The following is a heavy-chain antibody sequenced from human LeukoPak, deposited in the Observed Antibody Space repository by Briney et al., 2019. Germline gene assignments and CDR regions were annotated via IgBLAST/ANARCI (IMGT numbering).Heavy chain of an antibody. CDR3: ARGKPVYFYGPGSYLASPFDS. D-gene: IGHD3-10*01. V-gene: IGHV1-18*01. CDR1: AYTFTSYG. J-gene: IGHJ4*02. Sequence: ASVKVSCRASAYTFTSYGISWVRQAPGQGLERMGWISTYNGNTNYAQMLQGRITMTADTSTSTAYMELRSLRSDDTAVYYCARGKPVYFYGPGSYLASPFDSWGQGTLVTVSS. CDR2: ISTYNGNT.